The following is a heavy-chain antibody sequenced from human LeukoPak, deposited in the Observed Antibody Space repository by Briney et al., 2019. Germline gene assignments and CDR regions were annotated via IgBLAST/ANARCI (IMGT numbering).Heavy chain of an antibody. D-gene: IGHD4-23*01. Sequence: ESGPVLVKPTQTLTLTCTFSGFSLSTSGMCVSWIRQPPGKALEWLARIDWDDDKFYSTSLKTRLTISKDTSKNQVVLTMTNMDPVDTATYYCARIRSGGNSSFWDYYYMDVWGKGTTVTVSS. V-gene: IGHV2-70*16. CDR1: GFSLSTSGMC. J-gene: IGHJ6*03. CDR3: ARIRSGGNSSFWDYYYMDV. CDR2: IDWDDDK.